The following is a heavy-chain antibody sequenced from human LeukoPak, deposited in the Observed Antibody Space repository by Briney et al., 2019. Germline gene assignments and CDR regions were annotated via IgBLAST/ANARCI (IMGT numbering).Heavy chain of an antibody. CDR3: AKEGGMITFGGVTTIDY. J-gene: IGHJ4*02. CDR1: GFTFSRYW. CDR2: IGPDGSGT. D-gene: IGHD3-16*01. Sequence: GGSLRLSCAVSGFTFSRYWMHWVRQAPGKGLVWVSRIGPDGSGTYYADSVKGRFTISRDNSKNTLYLQMNSLRAEDTAVYYCAKEGGMITFGGVTTIDYWGQGTLVTVSS. V-gene: IGHV3-74*01.